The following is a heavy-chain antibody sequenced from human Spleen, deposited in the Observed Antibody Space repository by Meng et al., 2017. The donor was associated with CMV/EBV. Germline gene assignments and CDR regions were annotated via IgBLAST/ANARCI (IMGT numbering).Heavy chain of an antibody. CDR3: ARRIVVAPAAQHYFDY. D-gene: IGHD2-2*01. CDR1: GYRFTSYW. J-gene: IGHJ4*02. CDR2: IYPGDSDI. Sequence: KVSCKGSGYRFTSYWIGWVRQMPGKGLEWMGIIYPGDSDIRYSPSFQGQVTISADKSTNTAYLQWSSLKASDTAMYYCARRIVVAPAAQHYFDYWGQGTLVTVSS. V-gene: IGHV5-51*01.